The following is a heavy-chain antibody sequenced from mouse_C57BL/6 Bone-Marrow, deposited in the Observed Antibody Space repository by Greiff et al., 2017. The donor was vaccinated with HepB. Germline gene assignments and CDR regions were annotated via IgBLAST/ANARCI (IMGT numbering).Heavy chain of an antibody. J-gene: IGHJ1*03. CDR3: ARGGGRGYFDV. V-gene: IGHV1-52*01. CDR1: GYTFTSYW. CDR2: IDPSDSET. Sequence: QVQLKQPGAELVRPGSSVKLSCKASGYTFTSYWMHWVKQRPIQGLEWIGNIDPSDSETHYNQKFKDKATLTVDKSSSTAYMQLSSLTSEDSAVYYCARGGGRGYFDVWGTGTTVTVSS.